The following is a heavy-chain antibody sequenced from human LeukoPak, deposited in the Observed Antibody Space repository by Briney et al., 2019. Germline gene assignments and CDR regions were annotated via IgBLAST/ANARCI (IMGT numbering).Heavy chain of an antibody. CDR3: ARDWQTVDGNYYYMDV. V-gene: IGHV3-74*01. CDR1: GFTFSSYW. CDR2: IHSDGSIT. J-gene: IGHJ6*03. D-gene: IGHD4-17*01. Sequence: GGSLRLSCAASGFTFSSYWMHWVRQAPGKGLVWVSRIHSDGSITSYADSVKGRFTVSRDNARSSLYLQLNSLRAEDTAVYYCARDWQTVDGNYYYMDVWGKGTTVTISS.